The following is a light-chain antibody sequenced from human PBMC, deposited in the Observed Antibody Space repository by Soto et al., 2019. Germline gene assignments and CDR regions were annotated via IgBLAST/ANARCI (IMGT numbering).Light chain of an antibody. CDR1: QGISKW. CDR3: QQANSLFPLN. V-gene: IGKV1-12*01. J-gene: IGKJ4*01. CDR2: AAS. Sequence: DIQMTQSPSSVSASVGDRVTITCRASQGISKWLAWYQQKPGEAPKLLIYAASNLRSGVPSRFSGSGSGTEFTLTISSLQPEDGATYYCQQANSLFPLNFGGGTKVEIK.